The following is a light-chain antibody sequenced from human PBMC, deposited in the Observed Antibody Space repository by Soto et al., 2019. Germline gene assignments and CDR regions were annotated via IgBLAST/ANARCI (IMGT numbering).Light chain of an antibody. Sequence: QSVLTQPASVSGSPGQSITISCTGTRSDVGSYNSIAWYQQLPGKAPRVMIFEVTKRPSGISNRFSGSKSGSTASLTISGLQAEDEADYYCSSYAGSNNLVFGGGTKLTVL. V-gene: IGLV2-23*02. CDR2: EVT. CDR3: SSYAGSNNLV. J-gene: IGLJ2*01. CDR1: RSDVGSYNS.